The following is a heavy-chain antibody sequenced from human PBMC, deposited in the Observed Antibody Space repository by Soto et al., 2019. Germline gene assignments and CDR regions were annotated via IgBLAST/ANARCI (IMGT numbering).Heavy chain of an antibody. J-gene: IGHJ4*02. V-gene: IGHV1-69*13. CDR2: IIPIFGTA. CDR3: AREVWVAGLLYYFDF. D-gene: IGHD6-19*01. Sequence: GASVKVSCKASGGTFSSYAISWVRQAPGQGLEWMGGIIPIFGTANYAQKFQGRVTITADGSPSTAYMELSSLRSEDTAVYYCAREVWVAGLLYYFDFWGQGTLVTVSS. CDR1: GGTFSSYA.